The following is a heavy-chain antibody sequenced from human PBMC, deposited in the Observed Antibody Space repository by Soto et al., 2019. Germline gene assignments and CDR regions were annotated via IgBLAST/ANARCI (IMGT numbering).Heavy chain of an antibody. CDR3: ARGTTWRSSSGYYPWDY. Sequence: GASVKVSCKASGYTFTSYAMHWVRQAPGQRLEWMGWINAGNGNTKYSQKFQGRVTITRDTSASTAYMELSSLRSEDTAVYYCARGTTWRSSSGYYPWDYWGQGTLVTVSS. CDR2: INAGNGNT. V-gene: IGHV1-3*01. CDR1: GYTFTSYA. D-gene: IGHD3-22*01. J-gene: IGHJ4*02.